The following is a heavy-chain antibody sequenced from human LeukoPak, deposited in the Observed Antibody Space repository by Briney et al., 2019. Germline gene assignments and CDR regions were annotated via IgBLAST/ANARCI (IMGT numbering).Heavy chain of an antibody. Sequence: SETLSLTCTVSGGSISSYYWSWIRQPPGKGLEWIGYIYYSGSTNYNPSLKSRVTISVDTSKNQFSLTLSSVTAADTAVYFCERRGRRPGERDHWGHGTLVTVSS. V-gene: IGHV4-59*01. CDR3: ERRGRRPGERDH. CDR1: GGSISSYY. J-gene: IGHJ4*01. CDR2: IYYSGST. D-gene: IGHD1-26*01.